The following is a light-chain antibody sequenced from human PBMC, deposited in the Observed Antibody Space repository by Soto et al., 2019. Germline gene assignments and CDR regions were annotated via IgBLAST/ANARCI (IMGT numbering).Light chain of an antibody. Sequence: AIQMTQSPSSLSASVGDRVTITCRASQAISNDLGWYQQKPGKAPKLLIYAASSLQSGVPSRFSGSGSGTDFTLTVSSLQPEDFATYYCLQDYNFPWTFGQGTKVDIK. V-gene: IGKV1-6*01. J-gene: IGKJ1*01. CDR3: LQDYNFPWT. CDR2: AAS. CDR1: QAISND.